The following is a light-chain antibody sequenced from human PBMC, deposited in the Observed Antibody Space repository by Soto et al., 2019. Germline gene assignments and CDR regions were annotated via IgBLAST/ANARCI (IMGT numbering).Light chain of an antibody. V-gene: IGKV3-11*01. CDR2: DAS. CDR3: QQRSKRTKT. J-gene: IGKJ5*01. CDR1: QSVTNS. Sequence: EIVLTQSPATLSLSPGERATLSCRASQSVTNSLAWYQQKPGQAPRLLVYDASNRATGIPTRFSGSGSGTDFTLTISSQEPEDSAVYYGQQRSKRTKTLGQG.